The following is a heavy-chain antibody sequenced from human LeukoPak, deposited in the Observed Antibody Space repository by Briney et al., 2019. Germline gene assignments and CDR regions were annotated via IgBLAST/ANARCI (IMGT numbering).Heavy chain of an antibody. D-gene: IGHD3-9*01. V-gene: IGHV1-2*02. J-gene: IGHJ4*02. CDR3: AREPYDILTAYFDY. Sequence: ASVKVSCKASGYTFTGYYMHWVRQAPGQGLEWMGWINPNSGGTNYAQKFQGRVTMTRDTSISTAYMELSRLRSDDTAVYYCAREPYDILTAYFDYWGQGTLVTVSS. CDR1: GYTFTGYY. CDR2: INPNSGGT.